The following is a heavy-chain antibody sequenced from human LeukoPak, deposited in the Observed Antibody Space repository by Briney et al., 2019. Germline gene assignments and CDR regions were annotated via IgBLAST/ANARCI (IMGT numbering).Heavy chain of an antibody. CDR2: INSDGSRT. J-gene: IGHJ3*02. Sequence: PGGSLRLSCVASGFTFNSYWMHWVRQAPGKGLVWVSRINSDGSRTTYADSVKGRFTISRDNAENTLYLQMNSLRAEDTAVYYCARDKYGGNSNAFDIWGQGTLVTVSS. D-gene: IGHD4-23*01. CDR3: ARDKYGGNSNAFDI. CDR1: GFTFNSYW. V-gene: IGHV3-74*01.